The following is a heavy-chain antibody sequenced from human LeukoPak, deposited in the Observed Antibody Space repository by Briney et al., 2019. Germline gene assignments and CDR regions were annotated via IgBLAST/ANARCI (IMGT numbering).Heavy chain of an antibody. V-gene: IGHV3-30*04. CDR1: GFTFSSYA. J-gene: IGHJ4*02. CDR2: ISYDGSNK. D-gene: IGHD2-21*01. Sequence: GGSLRLSCAASGFTFSSYAMHWVRQAPGKGLEWVAVISYDGSNKYYADSVKGRFTISRDNSKNTLYLQMNSLRAEDAAVYYCAKAPVTTCSGAYCYPFDYWGQGTLVTVSS. CDR3: AKAPVTTCSGAYCYPFDY.